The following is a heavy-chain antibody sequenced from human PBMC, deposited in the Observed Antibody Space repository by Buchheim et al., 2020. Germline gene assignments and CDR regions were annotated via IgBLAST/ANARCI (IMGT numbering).Heavy chain of an antibody. D-gene: IGHD1-1*01. CDR1: GFTFSSYS. CDR3: ARDWYKDYFDY. CDR2: ISSSSSTI. Sequence: EVQLVESGGGLVQPGGSLRLSCAASGFTFSSYSMNWVRQAPGKGLEWVSYISSSSSTIYYADSVKGRFTISRDNAKNSLYLQMNSLRAEDTTVYYCARDWYKDYFDYWGQGTL. J-gene: IGHJ4*02. V-gene: IGHV3-48*01.